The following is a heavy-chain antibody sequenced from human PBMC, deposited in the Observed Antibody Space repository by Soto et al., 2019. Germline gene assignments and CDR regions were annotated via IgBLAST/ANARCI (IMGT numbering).Heavy chain of an antibody. V-gene: IGHV4-61*01. Sequence: NSVNYYGRRILQQQGKGLEWIGYTYYSGSTNYNPSLKSRVTISVDTSKNQFSLKLSSMTAADTAIYYCARGELYCSGDNCYSNRRFDYWGQRILVT. CDR1: NSVNYY. CDR3: ARGELYCSGDNCYSNRRFDY. D-gene: IGHD2-15*01. CDR2: TYYSGST. J-gene: IGHJ4*02.